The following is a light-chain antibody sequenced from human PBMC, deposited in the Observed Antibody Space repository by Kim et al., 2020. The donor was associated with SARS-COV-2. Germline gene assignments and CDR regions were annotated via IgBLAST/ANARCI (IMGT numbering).Light chain of an antibody. CDR3: QSYDSSLGGTV. V-gene: IGLV1-40*01. CDR1: SSNSGAGYK. J-gene: IGLJ3*02. CDR2: ADS. Sequence: QGVTISCAWGSSNSGAGYKVHWDQQLPGTAPKHLIFADSNRPSGVPDRFSGSRSDTSASLAITGLQSEDEADYYCQSYDSSLGGTVFGGGTQLTVL.